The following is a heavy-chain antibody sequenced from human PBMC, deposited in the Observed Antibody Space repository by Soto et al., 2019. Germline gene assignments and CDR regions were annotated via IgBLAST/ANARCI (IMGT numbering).Heavy chain of an antibody. Sequence: GESLKISCNGSGYSFSDYWIGWVRQMPGKGLEWMGIIYPGDSDTRYSPSFQGQVTISADKSISTAYLQWSSLRASDTAMYYCARRVPAAGYGMDVWGQGTTVTVSS. CDR3: ARRVPAAGYGMDV. D-gene: IGHD2-2*01. CDR2: IYPGDSDT. V-gene: IGHV5-51*01. CDR1: GYSFSDYW. J-gene: IGHJ6*02.